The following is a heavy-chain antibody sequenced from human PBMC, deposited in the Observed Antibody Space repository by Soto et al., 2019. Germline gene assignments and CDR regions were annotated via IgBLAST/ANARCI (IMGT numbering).Heavy chain of an antibody. CDR1: GGSIGSDGYY. J-gene: IGHJ6*02. CDR3: ARVDRYYYYGMDV. V-gene: IGHV4-31*03. CDR2: IHYTGST. Sequence: QVQLQESGPGLVKPSQTVSLTCTVSGGSIGSDGYYWTWIRQLPGKGLEWMGYIHYTGSTYYNPSLKSRVIISMDTSKDQFSLKLTSVTAADTAMYYCARVDRYYYYGMDVWGQGTTVTVSS.